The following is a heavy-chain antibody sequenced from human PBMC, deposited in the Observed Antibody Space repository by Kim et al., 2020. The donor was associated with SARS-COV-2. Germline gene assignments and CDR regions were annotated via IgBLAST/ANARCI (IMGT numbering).Heavy chain of an antibody. Sequence: SETLSLTCTVSGGSISSYYWSWIRQPPGKGLEWIGYIYYSGSTNYNPSPKSRVTISVDTSKNQFSLKLSSVTAADTAVYYCSRELGGDNAFDIWGQGTMVTVSS. J-gene: IGHJ3*02. CDR3: SRELGGDNAFDI. D-gene: IGHD3-16*01. CDR1: GGSISSYY. CDR2: IYYSGST. V-gene: IGHV4-59*13.